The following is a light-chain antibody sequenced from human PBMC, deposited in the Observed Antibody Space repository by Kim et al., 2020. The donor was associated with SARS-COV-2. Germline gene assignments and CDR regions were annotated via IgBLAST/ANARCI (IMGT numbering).Light chain of an antibody. V-gene: IGLV2-14*01. CDR3: TSYAIGNTWV. CDR1: SSELGAYTY. J-gene: IGLJ3*02. CDR2: EVT. Sequence: GPWIPISCPGTSSELGAYTYVSWCQQHPGKAPKVIIFEVTKRPSGVSNRFSGSKSANTASLTISGLQAEDEADYYCTSYAIGNTWVFGGGTKVTVL.